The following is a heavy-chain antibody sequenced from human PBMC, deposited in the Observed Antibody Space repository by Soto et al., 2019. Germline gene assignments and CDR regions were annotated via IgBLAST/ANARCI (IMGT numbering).Heavy chain of an antibody. Sequence: NPSETLSLTCTVSGGSISSYYWSWIRQPPGKGLEWIGYIYYSGSTNYNPSLKSRVTISVDTSKNQFSLKLSSVTAADTAVYYCARVSKLESPYCGGDCYSPLDAFDIWGQGTMVTVSS. CDR2: IYYSGST. D-gene: IGHD2-21*02. J-gene: IGHJ3*02. CDR3: ARVSKLESPYCGGDCYSPLDAFDI. V-gene: IGHV4-59*01. CDR1: GGSISSYY.